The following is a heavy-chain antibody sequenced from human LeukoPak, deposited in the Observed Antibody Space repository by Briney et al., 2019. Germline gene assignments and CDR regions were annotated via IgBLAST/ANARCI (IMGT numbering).Heavy chain of an antibody. CDR1: GGSISSYY. V-gene: IGHV4-59*01. D-gene: IGHD6-13*01. CDR3: ARSRGRAGTGWFDP. CDR2: IYYSGST. J-gene: IGHJ5*02. Sequence: PSETLSLTCTVSGGSISSYYWSWIRQPPGKGLEWIGYIYYSGSTNYNPSLKSRVTISVDTSKNQFSLKLSSVTAADTAVYYCARSRGRAGTGWFDPWGQGTLVTVSS.